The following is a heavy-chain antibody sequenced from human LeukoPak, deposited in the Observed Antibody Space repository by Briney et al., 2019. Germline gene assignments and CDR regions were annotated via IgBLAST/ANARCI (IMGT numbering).Heavy chain of an antibody. CDR1: GYTFTGYY. CDR3: ARVDRYGSGSHFDY. CDR2: INPNSGGT. D-gene: IGHD3-10*01. Sequence: GESLKISCKGSGYTFTGYYMHWVRQAPGQGLEWMGWINPNSGGTNYAQKFQGRVTMTRDTSISTAYMELSRLRSDDTAVYYCARVDRYGSGSHFDYWGQGTLVTVSS. V-gene: IGHV1-2*02. J-gene: IGHJ4*02.